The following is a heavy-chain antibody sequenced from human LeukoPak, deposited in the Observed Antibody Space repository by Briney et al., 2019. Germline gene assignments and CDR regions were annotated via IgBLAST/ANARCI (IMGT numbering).Heavy chain of an antibody. CDR1: GYTFTVHY. V-gene: IGHV1-2*02. D-gene: IGHD6-13*01. CDR3: ARGQQQTYSSSWFENYDY. CDR2: INPNSGDA. Sequence: ASVKVSRKASGYTFTVHYIHWVRQAPGQGPEWMGWINPNSGDANYPQKFQGRVTMTRDTSTSTVYMELSSLRSEDTAVYYCARGQQQTYSSSWFENYDYWGQGTLVTVSS. J-gene: IGHJ4*02.